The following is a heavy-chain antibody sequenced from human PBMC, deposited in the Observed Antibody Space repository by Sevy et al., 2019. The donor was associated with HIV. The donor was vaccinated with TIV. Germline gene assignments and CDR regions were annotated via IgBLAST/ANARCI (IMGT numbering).Heavy chain of an antibody. D-gene: IGHD6-6*01. V-gene: IGHV3-30*18. J-gene: IGHJ6*02. CDR2: ISYDGSDK. CDR1: GFTFSNYG. CDR3: AKAPSFFPSGMDV. Sequence: GGSLRLSCAASGFTFSNYGMHWVRQAPGKGLEWVAVISYDGSDKYYADSVKGRFTISRDSSKNTLYLQMNSLRTEDTAVFYCAKAPSFFPSGMDVWGHGTTVTVSS.